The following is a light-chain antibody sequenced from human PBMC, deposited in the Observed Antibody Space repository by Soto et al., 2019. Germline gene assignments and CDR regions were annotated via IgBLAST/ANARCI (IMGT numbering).Light chain of an antibody. CDR3: QQYNNWPPWT. CDR2: GAS. Sequence: EIVMTQSPATLSVSPRERATRACRVSQSGSSNLAWYQQKPCQAPRLLIYGASTRATGIPARFSGSGSGTEFTLTISSLQSEDFAVYYWQQYNNWPPWTFGQGNKVEIK. CDR1: QSGSSN. V-gene: IGKV3-15*01. J-gene: IGKJ1*01.